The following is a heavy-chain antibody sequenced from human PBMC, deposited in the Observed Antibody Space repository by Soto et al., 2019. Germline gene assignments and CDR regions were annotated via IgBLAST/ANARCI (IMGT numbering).Heavy chain of an antibody. J-gene: IGHJ4*02. CDR1: GFTYSSYA. D-gene: IGHD6-13*01. CDR3: AKDIRQLITPY. V-gene: IGHV3-23*01. CDR2: ISGSGGST. Sequence: EVQLLESGGGLVQPGGSLRLSCAAPGFTYSSYAMSWVRQAPGKGLEWVSAISGSGGSTYYADSVKGRFTISRDNSKKTLYLQMNSLRAEDTAVYYCAKDIRQLITPYWGQGTLVPVSS.